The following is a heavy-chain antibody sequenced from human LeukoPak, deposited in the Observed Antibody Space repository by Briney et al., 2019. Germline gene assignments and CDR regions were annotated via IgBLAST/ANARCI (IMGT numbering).Heavy chain of an antibody. CDR2: INGSGGST. D-gene: IGHD3-22*01. J-gene: IGHJ3*02. CDR1: GFTFNSYA. Sequence: GGSLRLSCAASGFTFNSYAMNWVRQAPGKGLEWVSGINGSGGSTYYADSVKGRFTISRDNSKNTLYLQMNSLIAEDTAVYYCATYDSSGYYPGSRAFDIWGQGTMVTVSS. V-gene: IGHV3-23*01. CDR3: ATYDSSGYYPGSRAFDI.